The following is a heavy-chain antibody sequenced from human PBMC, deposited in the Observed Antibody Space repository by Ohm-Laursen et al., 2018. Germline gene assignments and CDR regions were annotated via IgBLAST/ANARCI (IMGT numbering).Heavy chain of an antibody. CDR1: GFTFDDYA. CDR3: AKDTLGVQLWSGNFDY. Sequence: SLRLSCAASGFTFDDYAMHWVRQAPGKGLEWVSAIYRSGSTYYADSVKGRFTISRDNSKNTLYLQMNSLRAEDTAVYYCAKDTLGVQLWSGNFDYWGQGTLVTVSS. V-gene: IGHV3-23*05. D-gene: IGHD5-18*01. CDR2: IYRSGST. J-gene: IGHJ4*02.